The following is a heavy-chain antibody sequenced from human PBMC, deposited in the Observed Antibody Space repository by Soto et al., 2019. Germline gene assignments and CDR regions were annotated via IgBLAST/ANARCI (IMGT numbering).Heavy chain of an antibody. D-gene: IGHD3-16*01. CDR1: GDSVSSGNYS. V-gene: IGHV4-61*01. J-gene: IGHJ5*02. Sequence: AETLGIGCTVSGDSVSSGNYSWTWIRQPPGKGLEWIGSIYFTGSTNYNPSLKSRLTMSIDTSRNLFSLRLDSVTAADTAVYYSGRVPVDTYMIYWSDPWGKGNLVT. CDR3: GRVPVDTYMIYWSDP. CDR2: IYFTGST.